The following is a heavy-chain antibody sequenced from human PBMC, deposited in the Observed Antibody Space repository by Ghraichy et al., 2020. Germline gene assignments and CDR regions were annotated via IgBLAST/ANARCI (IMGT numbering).Heavy chain of an antibody. CDR3: ARDWRYYYGSGSYYNERAFDI. V-gene: IGHV1-2*02. Sequence: ASVKVSCKASGYTFTGYYMHWVRQAPGQGLEWMGWINPNSGGTNYAQKFQGRVTMTRDTSISTAYMELSRLRSDDTAVYYCARDWRYYYGSGSYYNERAFDIWGQGTMVTVSS. J-gene: IGHJ3*02. CDR2: INPNSGGT. CDR1: GYTFTGYY. D-gene: IGHD3-10*01.